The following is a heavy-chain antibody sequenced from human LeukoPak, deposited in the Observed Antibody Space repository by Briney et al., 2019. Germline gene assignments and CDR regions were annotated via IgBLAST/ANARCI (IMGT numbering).Heavy chain of an antibody. CDR2: INPSGGST. V-gene: IGHV1-46*01. J-gene: IGHJ4*02. Sequence: GASVKVSCKASGYTFTSYYMHWVRQAPGQGLEWMGIINPSGGSTSYAQKFQGRVTITRDMSTSTVYMELSSLRSEDTAVYYCARGALIQPGDYWGQGTLVTVSS. D-gene: IGHD5-18*01. CDR1: GYTFTSYY. CDR3: ARGALIQPGDY.